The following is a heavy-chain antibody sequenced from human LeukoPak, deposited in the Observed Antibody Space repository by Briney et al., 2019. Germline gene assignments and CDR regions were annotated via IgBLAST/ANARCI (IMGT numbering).Heavy chain of an antibody. CDR2: IFYSGST. J-gene: IGHJ5*02. V-gene: IGHV4-39*07. Sequence: SETLSLTCTVSGGSISTSNYYWGWIRQPPGKGLEWIGNIFYSGSTYYSPSLRSRVTISLDTSRNQFSLKLNSVTAADTAVYYCARDHSSGYYSMLRWFDPWGQGTLVTVSS. D-gene: IGHD3-22*01. CDR1: GGSISTSNYY. CDR3: ARDHSSGYYSMLRWFDP.